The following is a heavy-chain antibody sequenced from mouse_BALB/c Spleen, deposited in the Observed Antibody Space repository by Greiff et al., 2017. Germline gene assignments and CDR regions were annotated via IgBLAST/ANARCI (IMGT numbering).Heavy chain of an antibody. J-gene: IGHJ1*01. CDR3: ARDYYGSSPWYFDV. V-gene: IGHV5-6-3*01. D-gene: IGHD1-1*01. CDR1: GFTFSSYG. CDR2: INSNGGST. Sequence: EVMLVESGGGLVQPGGSLKLSCAASGFTFSSYGMSWVRQTPDKRLELVATINSNGGSTYYPDSVKGRFTISRDNAKNTLYLQMSSLKSEDTAMYYCARDYYGSSPWYFDVWGAGTTVTVSS.